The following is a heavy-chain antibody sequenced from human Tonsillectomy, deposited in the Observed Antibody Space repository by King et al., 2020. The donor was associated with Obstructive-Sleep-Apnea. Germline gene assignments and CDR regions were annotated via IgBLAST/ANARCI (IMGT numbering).Heavy chain of an antibody. CDR2: IYYSGST. CDR1: GGSISSSSYY. D-gene: IGHD1-26*01. CDR3: AREVEEVSGSHDY. J-gene: IGHJ4*02. V-gene: IGHV4-39*07. Sequence: QLQESGPGLVKPSETLSLTCTVSGGSISSSSYYWGWIRQPPVKGLEWIGSIYYSGSTYYNPSLKSLVTISVDTSKNQFSLKLSSVTAADTAVYYCAREVEEVSGSHDYWGQGTLVTVSS.